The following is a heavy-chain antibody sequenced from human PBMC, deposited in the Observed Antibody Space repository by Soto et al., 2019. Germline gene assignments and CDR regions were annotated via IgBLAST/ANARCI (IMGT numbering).Heavy chain of an antibody. J-gene: IGHJ6*02. CDR1: GYTFTSYD. CDR3: ATGIDTAMVTYYYYGMDV. V-gene: IGHV1-24*01. Sequence: GVSVKVCCKASGYTFTSYDINWVRQAPGKGLEWMGGFDPEDGETIYAQKFQGRVTMTEDTSTDTAYMELSSLRSEDTAVYYCATGIDTAMVTYYYYGMDVWGQGTTVTVSS. D-gene: IGHD5-18*01. CDR2: FDPEDGET.